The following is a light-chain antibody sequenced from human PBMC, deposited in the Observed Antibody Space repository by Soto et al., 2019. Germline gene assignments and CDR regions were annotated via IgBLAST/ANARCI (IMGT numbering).Light chain of an antibody. J-gene: IGKJ1*01. CDR1: QTLNDW. Sequence: DIQMTQSPSTLSASVGDRVTITCRASQTLNDWLAWYQHKPGQGPKPLIYATSKLETGVPPRFSGSGSGTDFTLTITGLQPDDSATYFCQQYKYYWTFGQGTKVEVK. CDR3: QQYKYYWT. V-gene: IGKV1-5*03. CDR2: ATS.